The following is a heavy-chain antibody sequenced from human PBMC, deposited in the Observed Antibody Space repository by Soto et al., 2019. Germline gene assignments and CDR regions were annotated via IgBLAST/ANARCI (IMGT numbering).Heavy chain of an antibody. Sequence: SETLARTCAVYGGSFSCYYWSWIRQPPGKGLELIGEINHSGSTNYNPSLKSRVTISVDTSKNQFSLKLSSVTAADTAVYYCAGATCTGYRCVDYGGQGTRVKVSS. D-gene: IGHD2-8*02. V-gene: IGHV4-34*01. CDR1: GGSFSCYY. CDR3: AGATCTGYRCVDY. J-gene: IGHJ4*02. CDR2: INHSGST.